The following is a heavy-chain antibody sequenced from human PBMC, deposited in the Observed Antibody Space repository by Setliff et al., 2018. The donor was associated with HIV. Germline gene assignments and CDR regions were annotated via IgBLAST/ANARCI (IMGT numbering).Heavy chain of an antibody. J-gene: IGHJ3*02. CDR1: GGSISTYY. CDR3: ARAGSMVRGVIISAIDI. Sequence: SETLSLTCTVSGGSISTYYWSWIRQPAGKGLEWIGRVPTSGSTKYNPSLKSRVTMSLDTSKNEFSLKLSSVTAADTAVYYCARAGSMVRGVIISAIDIWGQGTMVTVSS. V-gene: IGHV4-4*07. D-gene: IGHD3-10*01. CDR2: VPTSGST.